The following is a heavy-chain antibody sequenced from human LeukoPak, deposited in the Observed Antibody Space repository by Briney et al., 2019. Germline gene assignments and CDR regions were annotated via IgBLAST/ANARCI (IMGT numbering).Heavy chain of an antibody. J-gene: IGHJ4*02. V-gene: IGHV4-39*01. CDR2: MYYSGNT. CDR1: GGSISSRSYY. CDR3: ARKVRPDYSRFDY. Sequence: PSETLSLTCTVSGGSISSRSYYWGWIRQPPGKGLEWIGSMYYSGNTYCNPSLKSRVTISVDTSKNQFSLKLSSVTAADTAVYYCARKVRPDYSRFDYWGQGTLVTVSS. D-gene: IGHD4/OR15-4a*01.